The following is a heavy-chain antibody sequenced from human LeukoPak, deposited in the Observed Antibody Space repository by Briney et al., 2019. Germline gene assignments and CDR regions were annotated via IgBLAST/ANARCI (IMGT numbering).Heavy chain of an antibody. D-gene: IGHD2-15*01. CDR2: IYYTGST. J-gene: IGHJ4*02. CDR3: ARDLPYCSGGSCYHSS. V-gene: IGHV4-59*01. Sequence: PSETLSLTCTVSGGSISSYYWSWIRQPPGKGLEWIGYIYYTGSTNYNPSLKSRVTISVDTSKNQFSLKLSSVTAADTAVYYCARDLPYCSGGSCYHSSWGQGTLVTVSS. CDR1: GGSISSYY.